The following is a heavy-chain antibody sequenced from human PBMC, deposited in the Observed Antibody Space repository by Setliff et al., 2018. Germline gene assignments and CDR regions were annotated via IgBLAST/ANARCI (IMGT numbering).Heavy chain of an antibody. CDR2: LSDDGSNE. V-gene: IGHV3-30*03. J-gene: IGHJ6*02. CDR3: ARDLEDYYGSGSWSLPNYYYYGMDV. Sequence: QAGGSLRLSCTASGFTVSSFSMHWVRQAPVKGLDWVATLSDDGSNEFYADSVKGRFTIFRDNSKNTLYLQMSSLRADDTAVYYCARDLEDYYGSGSWSLPNYYYYGMDVWGQGTTVTVSS. CDR1: GFTVSSFS. D-gene: IGHD3-10*01.